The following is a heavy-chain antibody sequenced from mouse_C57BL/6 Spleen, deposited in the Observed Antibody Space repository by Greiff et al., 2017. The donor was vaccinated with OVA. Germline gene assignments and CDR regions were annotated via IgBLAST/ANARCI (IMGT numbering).Heavy chain of an antibody. CDR3: SRVVYYDWYFDV. CDR1: GYSITSGYD. D-gene: IGHD1-1*01. J-gene: IGHJ1*03. Sequence: EVQLVESGPGMVEPSQSLSLTCTVTGYSITSGYDWHWIRHFPGNKLEWMGYISYSGSTNYNPSLKSRISITHDTSKNHFFLKLNSVTTEDTATYYCSRVVYYDWYFDVWGTGTTVTVSS. CDR2: ISYSGST. V-gene: IGHV3-1*01.